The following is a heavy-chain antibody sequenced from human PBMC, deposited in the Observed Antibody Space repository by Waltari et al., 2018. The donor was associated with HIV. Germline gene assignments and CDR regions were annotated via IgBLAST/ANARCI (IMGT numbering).Heavy chain of an antibody. D-gene: IGHD2-2*01. CDR3: ARSGSSFTFADY. V-gene: IGHV1-18*01. CDR2: IGGYNENT. J-gene: IGHJ4*02. CDR1: GYTFTSYG. Sequence: QVQLVQSGAEVKKPGASVTVSCKASGYTFTSYGIRWVRQAPGLGLDWMGWIGGYNENTNEEQKLQGRVTITTDTSTRTAYMELRSLRADDTAVYYCARSGSSFTFADYWGQGTLVTVSS.